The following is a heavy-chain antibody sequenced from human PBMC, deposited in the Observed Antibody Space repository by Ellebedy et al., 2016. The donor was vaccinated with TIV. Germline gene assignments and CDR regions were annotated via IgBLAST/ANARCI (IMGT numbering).Heavy chain of an antibody. J-gene: IGHJ6*02. V-gene: IGHV3-21*05. D-gene: IGHD2-2*01. Sequence: GESLKISXAASGFTFSSYSMNWVRQAPGKGLEWVSYISSSSSYIYYADSVKGRFTISRDNAKNSLYLQMNSLRAEDTAVYYCARHPARSPYYYYYYGMDVWGQGTTVTVSS. CDR1: GFTFSSYS. CDR3: ARHPARSPYYYYYYGMDV. CDR2: ISSSSSYI.